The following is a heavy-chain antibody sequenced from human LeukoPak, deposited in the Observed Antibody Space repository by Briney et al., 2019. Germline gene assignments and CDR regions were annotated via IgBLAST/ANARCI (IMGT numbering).Heavy chain of an antibody. J-gene: IGHJ3*02. V-gene: IGHV4-4*09. CDR2: TQNTGST. D-gene: IGHD2-21*01. CDR3: ASTTYCGGDCYSIRDAFDI. CDR1: GGSISSYY. Sequence: SETLSLTCTVSGGSISSYYWSWIRQSPGRGLEWIGYTQNTGSTKYNPSLKGRVTISVDTSKNQFSLKLSYVTAADTAVYYCASTTYCGGDCYSIRDAFDIWGQGTMVTVSS.